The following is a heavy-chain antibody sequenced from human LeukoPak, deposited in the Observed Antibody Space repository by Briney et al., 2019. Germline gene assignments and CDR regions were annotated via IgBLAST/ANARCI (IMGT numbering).Heavy chain of an antibody. Sequence: GGSLRLSCAASGFTFSDYYMGWIRQAPGKGLEWVSYISGSGYTIYYADSVRGRFTISRDNAKNSLYLQLNSLRAEDTAVYYCARGPGRDYWGQGTLVTVSS. CDR3: ARGPGRDY. V-gene: IGHV3-11*01. CDR1: GFTFSDYY. J-gene: IGHJ4*02. CDR2: ISGSGYTI.